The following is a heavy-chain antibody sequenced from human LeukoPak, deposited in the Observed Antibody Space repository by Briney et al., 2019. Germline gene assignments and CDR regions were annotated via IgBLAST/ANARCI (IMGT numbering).Heavy chain of an antibody. CDR2: ISGSGGNT. Sequence: GGSLRLSCAASGFSFRSYAMSWVRQAPGKGLQWVSGISGSGGNTYYADSVKGRFTISRDNSKNTLYLQMNSLRAEDTAVYYCAKDGGIASAGTSVYFDYWGQGTLVTVSS. CDR3: AKDGGIASAGTSVYFDY. D-gene: IGHD6-13*01. CDR1: GFSFRSYA. V-gene: IGHV3-23*01. J-gene: IGHJ4*02.